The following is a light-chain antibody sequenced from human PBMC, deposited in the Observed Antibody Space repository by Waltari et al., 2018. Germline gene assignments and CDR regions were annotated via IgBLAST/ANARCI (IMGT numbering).Light chain of an antibody. CDR1: KLGDKY. J-gene: IGLJ2*01. CDR3: QAWDSSVVV. V-gene: IGLV3-1*01. CDR2: QDS. Sequence: SYELTQPPSVSVSPGQTASITCSGDKLGDKYACWYQQKPGQSPVLVIDQDSKRPSGTPARFSGSNSGNTATLTISGTQAMDEADYYCQAWDSSVVVFGGGTKLTVL.